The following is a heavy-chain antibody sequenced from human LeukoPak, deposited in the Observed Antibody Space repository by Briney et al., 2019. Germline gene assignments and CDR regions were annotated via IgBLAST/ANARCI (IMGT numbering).Heavy chain of an antibody. CDR3: ARRTCGSGYCPRSSVGFDY. J-gene: IGHJ4*02. D-gene: IGHD3-22*01. V-gene: IGHV1-2*02. Sequence: ASVKVSCKASGYTFTGYYMHWVRQAPGQGLEWMGWINPNSGGTNYAQKFHGRVTMTRGTSISTAYMELSRMRSEDTAVYYCARRTCGSGYCPRSSVGFDYWGQGTLVTVSS. CDR2: INPNSGGT. CDR1: GYTFTGYY.